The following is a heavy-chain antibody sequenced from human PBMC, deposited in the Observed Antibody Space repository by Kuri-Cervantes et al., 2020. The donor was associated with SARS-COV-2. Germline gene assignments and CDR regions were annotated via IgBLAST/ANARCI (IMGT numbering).Heavy chain of an antibody. CDR1: GFTFSSYA. V-gene: IGHV3-30*14. CDR2: ISYDGSNK. J-gene: IGHJ5*02. D-gene: IGHD3-3*01. CDR3: ARGRGPGDFWSGLNWFDP. Sequence: GESLKISCAASGFTFSSYAMHWVRQAPGKGLEWVAVISYDGSNKYYADSVKGRFTISRDNSKNTLYLQMSSLRAEDTAVYYCARGRGPGDFWSGLNWFDPWGQGTLVTVSS.